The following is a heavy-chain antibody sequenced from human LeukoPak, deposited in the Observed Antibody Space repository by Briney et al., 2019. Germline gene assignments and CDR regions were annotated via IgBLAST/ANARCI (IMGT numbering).Heavy chain of an antibody. V-gene: IGHV3-15*01. CDR3: TPEWELRPSDY. J-gene: IGHJ4*02. D-gene: IGHD1-26*01. CDR2: IKSKTDGGTT. Sequence: GGSLRLSCAASGFTFSNAWMSWVRQAPGKGLEWVGRIKSKTDGGTTDYAAPVKGRFTISRDDSKNTLYLQMNSLKTEDTAVYYCTPEWELRPSDYWGQGTLVTVSS. CDR1: GFTFSNAW.